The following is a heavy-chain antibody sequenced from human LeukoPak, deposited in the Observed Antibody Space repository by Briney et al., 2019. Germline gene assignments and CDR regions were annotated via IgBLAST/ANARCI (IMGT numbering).Heavy chain of an antibody. Sequence: PSQTLSLTCTVSGGSLSSGSYYWSWIRQPAGKGLEWIGSIYYSGSTYYNPSLKSRVTISVDTSKNQFSLKLSSVTAADTAVYYCARQPQRVYFDYWGQGTLVTVSS. V-gene: IGHV4-39*01. CDR2: IYYSGST. CDR1: GGSLSSGSYY. J-gene: IGHJ4*02. CDR3: ARQPQRVYFDY.